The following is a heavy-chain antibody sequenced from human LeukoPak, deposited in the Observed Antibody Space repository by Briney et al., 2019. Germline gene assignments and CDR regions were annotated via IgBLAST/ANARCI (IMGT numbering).Heavy chain of an antibody. CDR1: GFFFTSYA. J-gene: IGHJ4*02. D-gene: IGHD6-19*01. CDR3: AKDSCSSGGYYFDY. CDR2: ICGRGGIT. V-gene: IGHV3-23*01. Sequence: GGSLRLSCAASGFFFTSYAMSWVRPAREKGVEWVSAICGRGGITYYVDSAKGPFTTSTENSKNTLYLQMNSLRAEDTAVYYCAKDSCSSGGYYFDYWGQGTLVTVSS.